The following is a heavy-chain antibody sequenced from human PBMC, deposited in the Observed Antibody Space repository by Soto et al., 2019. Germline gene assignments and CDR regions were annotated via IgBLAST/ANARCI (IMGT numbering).Heavy chain of an antibody. Sequence: QVQLVQSGAEVKKPGSSVKVYCKASGGSLSNYGISWVRQAPGQGLEWMGGIIPVFGTANYAQKFQGRVTITADESTNIVYMDVTSLRSEDTAVYYCARGEATKIVVTTYYAMDVWGQGTTVTVSS. V-gene: IGHV1-69*12. J-gene: IGHJ6*02. D-gene: IGHD4-17*01. CDR2: IIPVFGTA. CDR1: GGSLSNYG. CDR3: ARGEATKIVVTTYYAMDV.